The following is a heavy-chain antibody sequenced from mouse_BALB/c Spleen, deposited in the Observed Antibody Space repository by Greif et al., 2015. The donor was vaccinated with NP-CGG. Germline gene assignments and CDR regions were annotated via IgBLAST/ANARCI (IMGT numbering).Heavy chain of an antibody. Sequence: VKLQESGAELARPGASVKLSCKASGYIFTSYWMQWVKQRPGQGLEWIGAIYPGDGDTRYTQKFKGKATLTADKSSSTAYMQLSSLASEDSAVYYCARSNTNPTMGYYFDCWGQGTTLTVSS. D-gene: IGHD2-10*01. J-gene: IGHJ2*01. CDR3: ARSNTNPTMGYYFDC. CDR2: IYPGDGDT. V-gene: IGHV1-87*01. CDR1: GYIFTSYW.